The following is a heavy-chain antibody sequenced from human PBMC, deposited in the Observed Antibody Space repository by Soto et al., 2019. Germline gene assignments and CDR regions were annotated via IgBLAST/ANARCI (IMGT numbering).Heavy chain of an antibody. CDR3: ASGIAALNLFDY. CDR2: IYYSGST. V-gene: IGHV4-31*03. Sequence: SETLSLTCTVSGGSISSGGYYWSWIRQHPGKGLEWIGYIYYSGSTYYNPSLKSRVTISVDTSKNQFSLKLSSVTAADTAVYYCASGIAALNLFDYWGQGTLVTVSS. J-gene: IGHJ4*02. D-gene: IGHD6-25*01. CDR1: GGSISSGGYY.